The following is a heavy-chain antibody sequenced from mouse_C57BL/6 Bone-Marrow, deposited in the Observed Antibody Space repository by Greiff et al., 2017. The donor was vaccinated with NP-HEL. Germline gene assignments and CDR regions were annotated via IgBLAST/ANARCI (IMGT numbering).Heavy chain of an antibody. Sequence: VKLQESGAELVKPGASVKISCKASGYAFSSYWMNWVKQRPGKGLEWIGQIYPGDGDTNYNGKFKGKATLTADKSSSTAYMQLSSLTSEDSAVYFCARDYDGYYDYFDYWGQGTTLTVSS. CDR3: ARDYDGYYDYFDY. V-gene: IGHV1-80*01. CDR1: GYAFSSYW. D-gene: IGHD2-3*01. CDR2: IYPGDGDT. J-gene: IGHJ2*01.